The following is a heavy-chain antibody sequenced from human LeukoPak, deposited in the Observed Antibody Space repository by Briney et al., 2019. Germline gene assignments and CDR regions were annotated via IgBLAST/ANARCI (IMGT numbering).Heavy chain of an antibody. CDR3: ASNNLLEGSGSYYNVFDP. D-gene: IGHD3-10*01. CDR1: GGSISSSDYY. CDR2: IYYSASASASAST. V-gene: IGHV4-39*07. J-gene: IGHJ5*02. Sequence: SETLSLTCTVSGGSISSSDYYWGWIRQPPGKGLEWIGIIYYSASASASASTYYNPSLKSRVTIFGDTSKNQFSLKLSSVTAADTAVYYCASNNLLEGSGSYYNVFDPWGQGTLVTVSS.